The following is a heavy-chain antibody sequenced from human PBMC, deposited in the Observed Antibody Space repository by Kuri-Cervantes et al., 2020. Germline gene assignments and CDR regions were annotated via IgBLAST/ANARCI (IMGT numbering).Heavy chain of an antibody. CDR3: ARGKWGYCSSTSCSPYYYYGMDV. V-gene: IGHV3-23*01. Sequence: GGSLRLSCAASGFTFSSYAMSWVRQAPGKGLEWVSAISGSGGSTYYADSVKGRFTISRDNSKNTLYLRMNSLRAEDTAVYYCARGKWGYCSSTSCSPYYYYGMDVWGQGTTVTVSS. D-gene: IGHD2-2*01. CDR2: ISGSGGST. J-gene: IGHJ6*02. CDR1: GFTFSSYA.